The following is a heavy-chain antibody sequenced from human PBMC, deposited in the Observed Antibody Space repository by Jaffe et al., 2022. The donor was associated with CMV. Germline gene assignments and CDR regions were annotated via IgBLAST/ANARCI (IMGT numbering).Heavy chain of an antibody. Sequence: QVTLRESGPALVKPTQTLTLTCTFSGFSLSTSGMCVSWIRQPPGKALEWLARIDWDDDKYYSTSLKTRLTISKDTSKNQVVLTMTNMDPVDTATYYCARGLVGARDYYFDYWGQGTLVTVSS. J-gene: IGHJ4*02. CDR3: ARGLVGARDYYFDY. V-gene: IGHV2-70*15. CDR1: GFSLSTSGMC. CDR2: IDWDDDK. D-gene: IGHD1-26*01.